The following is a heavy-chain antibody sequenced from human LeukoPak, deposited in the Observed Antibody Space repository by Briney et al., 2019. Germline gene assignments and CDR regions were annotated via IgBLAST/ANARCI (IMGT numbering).Heavy chain of an antibody. J-gene: IGHJ4*02. Sequence: ASVKVSCKASGYTFTSYAMHWVRQAPGQRLEWMGWINAGNGNTKYSQRFQGRVTITRDTSASTAYMELSSLRSEDTAVYYCARGALDYDILTGYYLIGGFDYWGQGTLLTVSS. CDR2: INAGNGNT. D-gene: IGHD3-9*01. V-gene: IGHV1-3*01. CDR1: GYTFTSYA. CDR3: ARGALDYDILTGYYLIGGFDY.